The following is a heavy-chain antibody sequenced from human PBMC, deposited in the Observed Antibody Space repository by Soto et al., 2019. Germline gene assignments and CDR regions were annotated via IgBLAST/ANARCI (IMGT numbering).Heavy chain of an antibody. Sequence: SETLSLTCTVSGGSISSRNYYWGWVRQPPGKGLEWIGSIYYNGFSYYNPSLKTRVTISVDTSKNHFSLKVRSVTATDTAVYYWARQSDFGGDVPSFDPRGQGTLVTVSS. D-gene: IGHD2-21*02. CDR3: ARQSDFGGDVPSFDP. J-gene: IGHJ5*02. CDR2: IYYNGFS. V-gene: IGHV4-39*01. CDR1: GGSISSRNYY.